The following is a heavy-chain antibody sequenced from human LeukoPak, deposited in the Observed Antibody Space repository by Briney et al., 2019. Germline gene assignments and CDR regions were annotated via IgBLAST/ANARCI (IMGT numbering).Heavy chain of an antibody. V-gene: IGHV3-7*03. Sequence: PGGSLRLSCATSGFIFSRDWMTWVRQAPGKGPEWVANIKGDGSKKNLVDSVKGRFTISGDNAKNSLYLEMSSLRTEDTAVYYCARDSNPGDSSGYYDAFDIWGQGTKVTVSS. D-gene: IGHD3-22*01. CDR2: IKGDGSKK. CDR1: GFIFSRDW. CDR3: ARDSNPGDSSGYYDAFDI. J-gene: IGHJ3*02.